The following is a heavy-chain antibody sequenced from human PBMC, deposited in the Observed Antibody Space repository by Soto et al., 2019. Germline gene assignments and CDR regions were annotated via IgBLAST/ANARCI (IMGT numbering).Heavy chain of an antibody. J-gene: IGHJ4*02. CDR2: SRAYNGNT. CDR1: GDMLLSYG. Sequence: ASVKVSCKATGDMLLSYGINWVRQASGQGLEWTGWSRAYNGNTKYAKNFQGRVTMSTHTSPITAYIEMMSLRAGDAAVDYCTRNLGGSGSYYTDFRGAGTLVTFPS. V-gene: IGHV1-18*01. D-gene: IGHD3-10*01. CDR3: TRNLGGSGSYYTDF.